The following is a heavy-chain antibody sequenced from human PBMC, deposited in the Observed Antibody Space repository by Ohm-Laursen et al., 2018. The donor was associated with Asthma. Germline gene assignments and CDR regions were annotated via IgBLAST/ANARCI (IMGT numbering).Heavy chain of an antibody. CDR1: GFIVSDYF. V-gene: IGHV3-74*01. CDR2: LFPDGRST. J-gene: IGHJ4*02. Sequence: SLRLSCSASGFIVSDYFMHWVRQRPGEGLVWISHLFPDGRSTNYADSVRGRFAFSRDDAQNTVYLQMHSLRVDDTAVYYCARGNLEGLLWGQGTLVTVSS. D-gene: IGHD5-24*01. CDR3: ARGNLEGLL.